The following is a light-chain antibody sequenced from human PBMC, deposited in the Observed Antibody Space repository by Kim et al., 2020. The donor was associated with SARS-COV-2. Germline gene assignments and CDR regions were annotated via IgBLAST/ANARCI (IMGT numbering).Light chain of an antibody. CDR1: QGISNY. V-gene: IGKV1-27*01. CDR2: AAS. J-gene: IGKJ1*01. CDR3: QKYDSAPWT. Sequence: DIQMTQSPSSLSASVGDRVTITCRASQGISNYLAWYQQKPGKVPKLLIYAASTFQSGVPSRFIGSGSGTDFTLTITSLQPEDVATYYCQKYDSAPWTFGQGTKVDIK.